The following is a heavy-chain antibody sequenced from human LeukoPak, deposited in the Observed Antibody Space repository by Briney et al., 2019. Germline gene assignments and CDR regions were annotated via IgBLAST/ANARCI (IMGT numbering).Heavy chain of an antibody. CDR3: ARRAAGTEDNWFDP. Sequence: SETLSLTCAVSGGSISSDGYSWSWIRQRPGKGLERIGYIYHSGSTYYNPSLKSRVTISVDRSKNQFSLKLSSVTAADTAVYYCARRAAGTEDNWFDPWGQGTLVTVSS. V-gene: IGHV4-30-2*01. J-gene: IGHJ5*02. CDR1: GGSISSDGYS. D-gene: IGHD6-13*01. CDR2: IYHSGST.